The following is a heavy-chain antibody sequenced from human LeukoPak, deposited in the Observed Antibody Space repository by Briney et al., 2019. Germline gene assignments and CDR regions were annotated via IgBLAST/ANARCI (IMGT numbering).Heavy chain of an antibody. CDR2: IYTSGST. Sequence: SETLSLTCTVSGGSISSYYWSWIRQPPGKGLEWIGYIYTSGSTNYNPSLKSRVTISVDTSKNQFSLKLSSVTAADTAVYYCARHLRFGAGVDYYYYMDVWGKGTTVTVSS. CDR3: ARHLRFGAGVDYYYYMDV. V-gene: IGHV4-4*09. J-gene: IGHJ6*03. CDR1: GGSISSYY. D-gene: IGHD3-10*01.